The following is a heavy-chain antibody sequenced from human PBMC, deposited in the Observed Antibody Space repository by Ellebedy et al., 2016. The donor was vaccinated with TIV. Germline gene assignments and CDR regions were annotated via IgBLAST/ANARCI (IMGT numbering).Heavy chain of an antibody. Sequence: AGSLRLSCTVSGGSISSYYWSWIRQPPGKGLEWIGYIYYSGSSNYNPSLKSRVTISVDTSKNQFSLKLSSVTAADTAVYYCARGSNGYYYGMDVWGQGTTVTVSS. CDR2: IYYSGSS. J-gene: IGHJ6*02. D-gene: IGHD6-19*01. CDR3: ARGSNGYYYGMDV. CDR1: GGSISSYY. V-gene: IGHV4-59*01.